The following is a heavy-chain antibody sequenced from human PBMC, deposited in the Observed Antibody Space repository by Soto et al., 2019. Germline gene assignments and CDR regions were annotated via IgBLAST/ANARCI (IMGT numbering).Heavy chain of an antibody. D-gene: IGHD4-17*01. Sequence: GGSLRLSCAASGFTFDDYAMHWVRQAPGKGLEWVSGISWNSGSIGYADSVKGRFTISRDNAKNSLYLQMNSLRAEDTALYYCAKESGTSYTTVTLRGPFDYWGQGTLVTGSS. J-gene: IGHJ4*02. CDR2: ISWNSGSI. CDR1: GFTFDDYA. V-gene: IGHV3-9*01. CDR3: AKESGTSYTTVTLRGPFDY.